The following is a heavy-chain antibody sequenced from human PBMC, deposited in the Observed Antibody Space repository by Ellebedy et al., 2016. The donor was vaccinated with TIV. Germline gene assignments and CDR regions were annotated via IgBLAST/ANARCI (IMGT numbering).Heavy chain of an antibody. J-gene: IGHJ6*02. CDR3: AKDDGDQDYYYYYGMDV. D-gene: IGHD7-27*01. Sequence: GESLKISXAASGFTFSSYAMSWVRQAPGKGLEWVSAISGSGGSTYYADSVKGRFTISRDNSKNTLYLQMNSLRAEDTAVYYCAKDDGDQDYYYYYGMDVWGQGTTVTVSS. CDR2: ISGSGGST. CDR1: GFTFSSYA. V-gene: IGHV3-23*01.